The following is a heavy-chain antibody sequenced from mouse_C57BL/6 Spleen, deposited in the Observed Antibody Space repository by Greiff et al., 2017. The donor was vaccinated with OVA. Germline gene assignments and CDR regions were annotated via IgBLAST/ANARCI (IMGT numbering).Heavy chain of an antibody. CDR2: ISSGSSTI. V-gene: IGHV5-17*01. Sequence: EVQLVESGGGLVKPGGSLKLSCAASGFTFSDYGMHWVRQAPEKGLEWVAYISSGSSTIYSAATVKGRFTISRDNAKNTLFLQMTSLRSEDTAMYYCARGLRHAMDYWGQGTSVTVSS. CDR3: ARGLRHAMDY. J-gene: IGHJ4*01. D-gene: IGHD2-4*01. CDR1: GFTFSDYG.